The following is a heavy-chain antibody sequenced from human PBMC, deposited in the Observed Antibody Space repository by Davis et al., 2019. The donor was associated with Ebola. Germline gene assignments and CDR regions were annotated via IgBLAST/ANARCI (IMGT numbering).Heavy chain of an antibody. CDR1: GGSISSHY. D-gene: IGHD2-2*01. CDR3: ARFTWCSNTSCYYYYGMDV. V-gene: IGHV4-59*11. Sequence: PSETLSLTCTVSGGSISSHYWSWIRQPPGKGLEWIGYIYYSGSTDYNPSLKSRVTISVDTSKNQFSLKLSSVTAADTAVYYCARFTWCSNTSCYYYYGMDVWGQGTTVTVSS. CDR2: IYYSGST. J-gene: IGHJ6*02.